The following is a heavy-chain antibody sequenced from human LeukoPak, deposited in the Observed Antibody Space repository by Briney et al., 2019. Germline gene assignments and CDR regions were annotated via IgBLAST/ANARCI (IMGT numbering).Heavy chain of an antibody. V-gene: IGHV4-34*01. D-gene: IGHD6-13*01. J-gene: IGHJ4*02. Sequence: TSETLSLTCAVYGGSFSGYYWSWIRQPPGKGLEWIGQITHSGSTNYNPSLKSRVTISVDTSKNQFSLKLNSVTAADTAVYYCARGQGGISAAGHYFDCWGQGTLVTVSS. CDR3: ARGQGGISAAGHYFDC. CDR1: GGSFSGYY. CDR2: ITHSGST.